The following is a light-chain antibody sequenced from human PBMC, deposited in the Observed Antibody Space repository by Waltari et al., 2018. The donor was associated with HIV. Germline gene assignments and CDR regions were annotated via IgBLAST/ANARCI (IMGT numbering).Light chain of an antibody. Sequence: QSALTQPASVSGSPGQSITISCTGTSDLRDYKSVSWYQHHPGKAPKVIIYEVNNLPSGVSSRFSGSISGNTASLTISGLQAEDEADYFCTSYISSASPEFGGGTKVTVL. CDR1: SDLRDYKS. CDR3: TSYISSASPE. J-gene: IGLJ3*02. CDR2: EVN. V-gene: IGLV2-14*01.